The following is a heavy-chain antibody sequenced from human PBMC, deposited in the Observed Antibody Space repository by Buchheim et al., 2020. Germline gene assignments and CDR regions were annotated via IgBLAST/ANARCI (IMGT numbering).Heavy chain of an antibody. J-gene: IGHJ4*02. CDR3: ARYDSSGYRKYYFDY. CDR1: GGSISSGSYY. D-gene: IGHD3-22*01. CDR2: IYTSGST. V-gene: IGHV4-61*02. Sequence: QVQLQESGPGLVKPSQTLSLTCTVSGGSISSGSYYWSWIRQPAGKGLEWIGRIYTSGSTNYNPSLKSRDTITVDTSKNQFSLKLSSVTAADTAVYYCARYDSSGYRKYYFDYWGQGTL.